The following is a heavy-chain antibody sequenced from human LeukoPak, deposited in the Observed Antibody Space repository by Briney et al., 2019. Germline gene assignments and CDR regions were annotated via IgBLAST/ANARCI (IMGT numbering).Heavy chain of an antibody. CDR3: ARGPDIVVVPAAQYYYYGMDV. CDR1: GGSVSGYY. CDR2: IYSSGST. Sequence: KPSETLSLTCTVSGGSVSGYYWSWIRQPPGKGLEWIGYIYSSGSTKYNPSLKSRVTMTVDTSRDHFSLKLSSVTAADTAVYYCARGPDIVVVPAAQYYYYGMDVWGQGTTVTVSS. V-gene: IGHV4-59*02. J-gene: IGHJ6*02. D-gene: IGHD2-2*01.